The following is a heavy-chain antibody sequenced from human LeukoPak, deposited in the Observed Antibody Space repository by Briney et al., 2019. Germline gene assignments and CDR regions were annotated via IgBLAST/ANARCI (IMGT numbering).Heavy chain of an antibody. CDR2: INPNSGGT. Sequence: ASVKVSCKASGNTFTGYYMHWVRQAPGQGLEWMGWINPNSGGTNYAQKFQGRVTMTRDTSISSAYMELSRLRSDDTAVYYCARRPQYCRGGACYGWGQGTLVTVSS. CDR1: GNTFTGYY. CDR3: ARRPQYCRGGACYG. D-gene: IGHD2-15*01. V-gene: IGHV1-2*02. J-gene: IGHJ4*02.